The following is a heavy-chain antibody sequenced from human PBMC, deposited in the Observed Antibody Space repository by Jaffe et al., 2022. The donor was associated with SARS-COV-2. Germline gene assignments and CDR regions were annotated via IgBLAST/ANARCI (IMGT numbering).Heavy chain of an antibody. CDR2: IRSKAYGGTK. V-gene: IGHV3-49*03. J-gene: IGHJ4*02. Sequence: EVQLVESGGGLVQPGRSLRLSCTASGFTFGDYAMSWFRQAPGKGLEWVGFIRSKAYGGTKEYAASVKGRFTISRDDSRSIAYLQMNSLKTEDTAVYYCARADRDYGPYWAKYDYWGQGTLVTVSS. D-gene: IGHD4-17*01. CDR1: GFTFGDYA. CDR3: ARADRDYGPYWAKYDY.